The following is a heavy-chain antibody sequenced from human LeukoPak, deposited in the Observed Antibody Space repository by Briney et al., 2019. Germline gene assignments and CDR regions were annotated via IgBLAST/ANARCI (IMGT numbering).Heavy chain of an antibody. CDR2: IYPGYSDT. D-gene: IGHD3-3*01. CDR1: GYSFTSYW. CDR3: ARDKSGSGYYAPGWFDP. V-gene: IGHV5-51*01. Sequence: GESLKISCKGSGYSFTSYWIGWVRQMPGKGLEWMGIIYPGYSDTRYSPSFQGQVTISADKSISTAYLQWSSLKASDTAMYYCARDKSGSGYYAPGWFDPWGQGTLVTVSS. J-gene: IGHJ5*02.